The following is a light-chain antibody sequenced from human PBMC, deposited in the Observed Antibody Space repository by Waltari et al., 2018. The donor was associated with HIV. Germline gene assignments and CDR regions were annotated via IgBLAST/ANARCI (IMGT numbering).Light chain of an antibody. Sequence: QPVLTQLPSVSGTPGPTVTISCSGSVSNIGTSSVYWYQVLPGTTPRLLIFSNHERPSGVPGRFSGSKSGASASLTIFGLRSEDEADYYCSTWDKTQSAQVFGGGTKLTVL. CDR2: SNH. V-gene: IGLV1-47*01. J-gene: IGLJ3*02. CDR3: STWDKTQSAQV. CDR1: VSNIGTSS.